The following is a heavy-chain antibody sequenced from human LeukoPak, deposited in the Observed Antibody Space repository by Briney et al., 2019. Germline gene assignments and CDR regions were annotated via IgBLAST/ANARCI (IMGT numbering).Heavy chain of an antibody. D-gene: IGHD4-23*01. Sequence: GASVKVSCKSSGGTLSNFAISWLRQAPGQGLEWLGGIVPIFGFANYAEKFEGRITINADESTGTGYMEPSSLTSEDTAVYYCAKVGGTTVAYYFDFWGQGTLVTVSS. V-gene: IGHV1-69*13. CDR3: AKVGGTTVAYYFDF. CDR2: IVPIFGFA. CDR1: GGTLSNFA. J-gene: IGHJ4*02.